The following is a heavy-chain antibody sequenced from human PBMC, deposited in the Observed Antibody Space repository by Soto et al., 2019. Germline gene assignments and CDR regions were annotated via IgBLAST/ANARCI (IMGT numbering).Heavy chain of an antibody. D-gene: IGHD4-17*01. V-gene: IGHV1-3*01. CDR2: INAGTGNT. Sequence: QVQLVQSGAEVKTPGASVKLSCEASGYIFTNYAIHWVRQAPGQRLEWMGWINAGTGNTRYSQKFQGRITISTDASASTAYIDLNSLRSEDTAVYYCARDRTTSSTRQFDYWGQGSLVTVSS. J-gene: IGHJ4*02. CDR3: ARDRTTSSTRQFDY. CDR1: GYIFTNYA.